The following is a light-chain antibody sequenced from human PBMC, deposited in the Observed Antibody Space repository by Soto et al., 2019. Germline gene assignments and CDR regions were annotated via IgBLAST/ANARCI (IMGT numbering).Light chain of an antibody. Sequence: QSVLTQPPSASVTPGQMVTISCSGSSSNIGSNTVNWYQQLPGTAPKILIYSNNQRPSGVPDRFSGSKSGTSASLAISGLQSEDEADYYCAAWDDSLNAVVFGGGTQLTVL. CDR1: SSNIGSNT. V-gene: IGLV1-44*01. J-gene: IGLJ2*01. CDR2: SNN. CDR3: AAWDDSLNAVV.